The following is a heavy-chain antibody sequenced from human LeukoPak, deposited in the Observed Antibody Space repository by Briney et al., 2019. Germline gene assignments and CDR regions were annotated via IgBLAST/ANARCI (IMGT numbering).Heavy chain of an antibody. CDR2: ISGSGGST. D-gene: IGHD3-16*01. J-gene: IGHJ4*02. CDR1: GFTFSSYG. Sequence: GSLRLSCAASGFTFSSYGISGGRRAPRKGLEWGSAISGSGGSTYYADSVKGRFTISRDNSKNTLYLQMNSLRAEDTAVYYCASGYFWGYYFDYWGQGTLVTVSS. CDR3: ASGYFWGYYFDY. V-gene: IGHV3-23*01.